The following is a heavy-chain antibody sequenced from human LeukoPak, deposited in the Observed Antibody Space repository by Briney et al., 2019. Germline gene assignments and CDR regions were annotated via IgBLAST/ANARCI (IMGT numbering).Heavy chain of an antibody. CDR3: ARLYYGSGSYYFDY. J-gene: IGHJ4*02. Sequence: SGTLSLPCAVSGGSISISNWWSWVRQPPGKGLEWIGEIYHSGSTNYKPSLKSRVTISVDKSKNPFSLKLSSVTAADTAVYYCARLYYGSGSYYFDYWGQGTLVTVSS. V-gene: IGHV4-4*02. CDR2: IYHSGST. D-gene: IGHD3-10*01. CDR1: GGSISISNW.